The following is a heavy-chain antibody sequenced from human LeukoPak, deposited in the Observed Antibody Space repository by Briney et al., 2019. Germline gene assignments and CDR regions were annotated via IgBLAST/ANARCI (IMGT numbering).Heavy chain of an antibody. J-gene: IGHJ3*02. Sequence: GGSLRLSCAASGLIVSSNYMTWVRQAPGKGLEWVSVIYSGGSIYYADSVKGRFTISRDNSRNTPYLQMNSLRAEDTAVYYCARALNGFDIWGPGTLVTVSS. CDR2: IYSGGSI. CDR1: GLIVSSNY. V-gene: IGHV3-53*01. CDR3: ARALNGFDI.